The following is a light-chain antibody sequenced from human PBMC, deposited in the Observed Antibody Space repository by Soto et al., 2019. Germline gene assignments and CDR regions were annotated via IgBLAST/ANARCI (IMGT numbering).Light chain of an antibody. Sequence: RVTQSRSSLCAATVDMVTITFRASQGISSYLAWYQQKPGKAPKLLIYAASTLQSGVPSRFSGSGSGTDFTLTISCLQSEDFATYYCQQYYSYPRTFGQGTKVDIK. CDR1: QGISSY. CDR2: AAS. J-gene: IGKJ1*01. CDR3: QQYYSYPRT. V-gene: IGKV1-8*01.